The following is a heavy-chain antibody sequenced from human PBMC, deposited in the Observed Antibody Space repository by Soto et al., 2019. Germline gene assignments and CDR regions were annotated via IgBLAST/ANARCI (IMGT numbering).Heavy chain of an antibody. CDR3: VRGNRYTSSSGWGGGFDY. Sequence: QVQLVESGGGVVQPGGSLRLSCAASGFTFSDSGMHWVRQAPGKGLEWVAVIWSDGSDKSYADSVEGRFTISRDNSKNTLYLQMNSLRAGERGVYYCVRGNRYTSSSGWGGGFDYWGQGTLVTVSS. V-gene: IGHV3-33*01. D-gene: IGHD6-6*01. CDR1: GFTFSDSG. J-gene: IGHJ4*02. CDR2: IWSDGSDK.